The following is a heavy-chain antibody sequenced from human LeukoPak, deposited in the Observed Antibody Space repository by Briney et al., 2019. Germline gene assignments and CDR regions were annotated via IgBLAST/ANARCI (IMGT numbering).Heavy chain of an antibody. V-gene: IGHV4-34*01. CDR1: GGSFSGYY. CDR3: ARGFSGYHARFDP. D-gene: IGHD3-22*01. CDR2: INHSGST. Sequence: PSEALSLTCAVYGGSFSGYYWSWIRQPPGKGLEWIGEINHSGSTNYNPSLKSRVTISVDTSKSQFSLKLSSVTAADTAVYYCARGFSGYHARFDPWGQGTLVTVSS. J-gene: IGHJ5*02.